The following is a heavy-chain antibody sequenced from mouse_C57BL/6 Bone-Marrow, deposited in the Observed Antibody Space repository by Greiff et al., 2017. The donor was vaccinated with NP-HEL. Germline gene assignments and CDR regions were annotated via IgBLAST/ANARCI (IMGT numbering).Heavy chain of an antibody. J-gene: IGHJ4*01. Sequence: VQLKQSGPELVKPGASVKIPCKASGYTFTDYNMDWVKQSHGKSLEWIGDINPNNGGTIYNQKFKGKATLTVDKSSSTAYMELRSLTSEDTAVYYCARSSSGPHYYAMDYWGQGTSVTVSS. CDR2: INPNNGGT. V-gene: IGHV1-18*01. CDR1: GYTFTDYN. D-gene: IGHD3-2*02. CDR3: ARSSSGPHYYAMDY.